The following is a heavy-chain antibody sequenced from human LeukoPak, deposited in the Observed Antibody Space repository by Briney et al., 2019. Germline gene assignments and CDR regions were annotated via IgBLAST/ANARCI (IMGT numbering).Heavy chain of an antibody. J-gene: IGHJ4*02. Sequence: GGSLRLSCAASGFNFRGFGMHWVRQAPGKGPEWVAVIYNGGNTKYYGDSVKGRLTISRDNAKNSLYLQMNSLRAEDTALYYCAKDGFNYFDYWGQGTLVTVSS. V-gene: IGHV3-30*18. D-gene: IGHD2-2*03. CDR1: GFNFRGFG. CDR2: IYNGGNTK. CDR3: AKDGFNYFDY.